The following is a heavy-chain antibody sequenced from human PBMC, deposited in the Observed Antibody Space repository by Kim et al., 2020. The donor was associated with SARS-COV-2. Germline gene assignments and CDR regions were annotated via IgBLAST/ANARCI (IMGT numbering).Heavy chain of an antibody. Sequence: STYYADSVKGRFTISRDNAKNTLDLQMSSLRAEDTAVYYCARDLEEYFDFWGQGTLVTVSS. J-gene: IGHJ4*02. CDR3: ARDLEEYFDF. CDR2: ST. V-gene: IGHV3-66*01. D-gene: IGHD3-16*01.